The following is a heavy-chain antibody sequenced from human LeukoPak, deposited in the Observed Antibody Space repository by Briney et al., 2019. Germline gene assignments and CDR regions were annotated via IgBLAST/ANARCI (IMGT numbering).Heavy chain of an antibody. CDR3: ALHRGYHNGDVVGYFDL. J-gene: IGHJ2*01. CDR2: IRESGGST. V-gene: IGHV3-23*01. D-gene: IGHD6-13*01. CDR1: GLGFSSYA. Sequence: GGSLRLSCEVSGLGFSSYAMSWVRQAPGKGPEWVSVIRESGGSTAYADSVTGRFTISRDNSKKTLYLQMNGLRAEDTAVYYCALHRGYHNGDVVGYFDLWGRGSLVIVSS.